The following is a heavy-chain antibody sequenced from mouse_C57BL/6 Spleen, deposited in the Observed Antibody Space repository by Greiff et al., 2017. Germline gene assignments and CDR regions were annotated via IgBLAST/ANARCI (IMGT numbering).Heavy chain of an antibody. V-gene: IGHV1-50*01. D-gene: IGHD1-1*01. J-gene: IGHJ1*03. CDR1: GYTFTSYW. Sequence: QVQLQQSGAELVKPGASVKLSCKASGYTFTSYWMQWVKQRPGQGLEWIGEIDPSDSYTNYNQKFKGKATLTVDTSSSTAYMQLSSLTSEDSAVYYCARSTTTVDWYFDVWGTGTTVTVSS. CDR2: IDPSDSYT. CDR3: ARSTTTVDWYFDV.